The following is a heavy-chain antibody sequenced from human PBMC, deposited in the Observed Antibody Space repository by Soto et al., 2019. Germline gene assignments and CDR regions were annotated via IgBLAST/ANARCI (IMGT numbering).Heavy chain of an antibody. D-gene: IGHD3-16*01. Sequence: QVQLQESGPGLVKPSQTLSLTCTVSGGSISSGGYYWSWIRQHPGKGLEWIGSIYYSGSTYYNPLLKRRVTIAVDTSKSQFSLKLSSVTAADPAVYCWARGVLHWGQGTLVTVSS. CDR2: IYYSGST. CDR3: ARGVLH. J-gene: IGHJ4*02. CDR1: GGSISSGGYY. V-gene: IGHV4-31*03.